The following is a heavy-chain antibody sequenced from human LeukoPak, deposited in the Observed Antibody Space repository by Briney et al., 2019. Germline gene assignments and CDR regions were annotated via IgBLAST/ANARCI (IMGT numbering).Heavy chain of an antibody. Sequence: GGSLRLSCATSGFTFSSYSMAWVCQAPGKGLEWVSYISRSSSTIYYAASVKGRFTISRDNAKNSLYLQMNSLRDEDTAVYYCARDHYGSGTDVWFDPWGQGTLVAVS. CDR3: ARDHYGSGTDVWFDP. CDR2: ISRSSSTI. J-gene: IGHJ5*02. CDR1: GFTFSSYS. V-gene: IGHV3-48*02. D-gene: IGHD3-10*01.